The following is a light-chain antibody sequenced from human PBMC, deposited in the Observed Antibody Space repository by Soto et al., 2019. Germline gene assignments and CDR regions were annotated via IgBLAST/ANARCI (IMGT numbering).Light chain of an antibody. CDR2: YAS. Sequence: DIRMTQSPSSLSAFVGDTVTITCRASQDIIYYLAWYQQKPGKIPKLLIHYASTLQTGVQSRFSGTGSGTVFTLTINNLQPEDFATYYCQQYNSAPTTFGQGSRLEIK. V-gene: IGKV1-27*01. J-gene: IGKJ2*01. CDR1: QDIIYY. CDR3: QQYNSAPTT.